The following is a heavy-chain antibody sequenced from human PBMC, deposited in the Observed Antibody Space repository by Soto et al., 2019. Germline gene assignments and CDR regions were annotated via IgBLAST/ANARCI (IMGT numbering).Heavy chain of an antibody. CDR1: GGSISSYY. CDR3: ARIGGEQLVETNWFDP. J-gene: IGHJ5*02. V-gene: IGHV4-59*01. Sequence: QVQLQESGPGLVKPSETLSLTCTVSGGSISSYYWSWIRQPPGKGLEWIGYIYYSGSTNYNPSLKCRVTISVDTSKNQFSLKLSSVTAADTAVYYCARIGGEQLVETNWFDPWGQGTLVTVSS. D-gene: IGHD6-6*01. CDR2: IYYSGST.